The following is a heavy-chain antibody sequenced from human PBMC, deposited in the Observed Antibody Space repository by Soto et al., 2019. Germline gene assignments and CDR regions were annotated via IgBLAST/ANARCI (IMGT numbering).Heavy chain of an antibody. J-gene: IGHJ4*02. CDR3: AKDRQVRFLEWLLFVGPFDY. CDR2: ISGSGGST. CDR1: GFTFSSYA. V-gene: IGHV3-23*01. D-gene: IGHD3-3*01. Sequence: GGSLRLSCAASGFTFSSYAMSWVRQAPGKGLEWVSAISGSGGSTYYADSVKGRFTISRDNSKNTLYLQMNSLRAEDTAVYYCAKDRQVRFLEWLLFVGPFDYWGQGTLVTVSS.